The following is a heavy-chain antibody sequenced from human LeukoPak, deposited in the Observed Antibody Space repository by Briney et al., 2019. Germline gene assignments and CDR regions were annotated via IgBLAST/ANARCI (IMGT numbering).Heavy chain of an antibody. J-gene: IGHJ4*02. CDR3: ARGDPASIAARPFDY. Sequence: GGSLRLSCAASGFTFSSYAMSWVRQAPGKGLEWVSAISGSGGSTYYADSVKGRFTISRDNSKNTLYLQMNSLRAEDTAVYYCARGDPASIAARPFDYWGQGTLVTVSS. D-gene: IGHD6-6*01. CDR2: ISGSGGST. CDR1: GFTFSSYA. V-gene: IGHV3-23*01.